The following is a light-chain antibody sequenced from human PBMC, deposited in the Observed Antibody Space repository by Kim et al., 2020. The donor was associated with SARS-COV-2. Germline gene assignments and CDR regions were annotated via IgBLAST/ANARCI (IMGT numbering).Light chain of an antibody. CDR1: QDITTW. CDR3: QQYKTFPLT. CDR2: TAS. V-gene: IGKV1D-16*01. J-gene: IGKJ4*01. Sequence: DIQMTQSPSSLSASVGDRVTITCRTSQDITTWLAWYQQRPEKAPKSLIYTASTLQSGVPSRFSGSGSGTNFTLTISSLQPEDFATYFCQQYKTFPLTFGGETKVDIK.